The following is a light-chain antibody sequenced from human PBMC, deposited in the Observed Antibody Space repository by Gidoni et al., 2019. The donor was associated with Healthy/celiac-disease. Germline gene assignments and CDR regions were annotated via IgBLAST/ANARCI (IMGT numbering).Light chain of an antibody. CDR2: AAS. Sequence: DIQMTQSPSSLSASVGDRVTITCRASQSISSYLNWYQQKPGKAPKLLIYAASSLQSGVPSRFCGSGSGTDFTLTISSLQPEDFATYYCQQSYSTPSRFGQGTRLEIK. J-gene: IGKJ5*01. V-gene: IGKV1-39*01. CDR1: QSISSY. CDR3: QQSYSTPSR.